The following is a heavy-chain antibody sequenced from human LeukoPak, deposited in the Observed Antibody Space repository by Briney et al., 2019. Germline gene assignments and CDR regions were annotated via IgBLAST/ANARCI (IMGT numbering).Heavy chain of an antibody. CDR1: GYTFTGYY. CDR2: INPNSGGT. V-gene: IGHV1-2*02. CDR3: ARESGYYDSSGYYDY. J-gene: IGHJ4*02. D-gene: IGHD3-22*01. Sequence: EASVKVSCKASGYTFTGYYMHWVRQAPGQGLEWMGWINPNSGGTNYAQKFQGRVTMTRDTSISTAYMELSRLRSDDTAVYYCARESGYYDSSGYYDYWGQGTLVTVSS.